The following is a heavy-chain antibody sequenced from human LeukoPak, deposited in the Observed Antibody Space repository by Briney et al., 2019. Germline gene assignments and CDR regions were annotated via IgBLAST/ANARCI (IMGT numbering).Heavy chain of an antibody. J-gene: IGHJ4*02. CDR1: GASISSNNW. V-gene: IGHV4-4*02. CDR3: ARNKESNSWYPVFDN. CDR2: IFHGGNT. D-gene: IGHD6-13*01. Sequence: SETLSLTCDVSGASISSNNWWSWVRQPPGKGLEWIGEIFHGGNTNYNPSLKSRVTISVDKSNNQFSLKLSSVTAADTAVYYCARNKESNSWYPVFDNWGQGTLVTVSS.